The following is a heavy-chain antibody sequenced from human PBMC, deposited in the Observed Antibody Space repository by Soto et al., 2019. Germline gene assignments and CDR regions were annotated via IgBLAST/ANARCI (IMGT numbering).Heavy chain of an antibody. V-gene: IGHV2-5*02. Sequence: QITLKESGPTLLKPTQTLTLTCTVSGFSLTATGVGVGWIRQPPGKALEWLALIYWDDDKRYSPSLNNRVTITRDTSKNQVVLTMPNMDPVDTATYYCAHSSAAGTWGWVDPWGQGTLVTVSS. CDR1: GFSLTATGVG. J-gene: IGHJ5*02. CDR2: IYWDDDK. CDR3: AHSSAAGTWGWVDP. D-gene: IGHD6-13*01.